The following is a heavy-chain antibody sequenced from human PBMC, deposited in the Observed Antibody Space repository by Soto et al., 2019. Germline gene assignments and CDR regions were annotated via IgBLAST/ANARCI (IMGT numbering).Heavy chain of an antibody. J-gene: IGHJ4*02. V-gene: IGHV4-39*01. CDR3: AGLFPYVSSGYHLTY. CDR2: INYLGNT. D-gene: IGHD3-22*01. Sequence: QLQLQESGPGLAKPSETLSLTCTVSGGSISSSSSYWGWIRQPPGKVLEWVGSINYLGNTYFNPSLVGGVSISVDTSNNQSSLMLNSVTAADTAVFYWAGLFPYVSSGYHLTYLCQGTLVTVSS. CDR1: GGSISSSSSY.